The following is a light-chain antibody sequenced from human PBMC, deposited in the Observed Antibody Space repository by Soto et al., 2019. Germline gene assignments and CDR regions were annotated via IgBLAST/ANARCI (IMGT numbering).Light chain of an antibody. V-gene: IGKV3-11*01. Sequence: EIVLTQSPATLSLSPGERATLSCRASQSVSSYLAWYQQKPGQAPRLLIYDASTRATGIPARFSGSGSGTDFTLTISSLEPEDFAVYYCQQRSNWPPKLPFGPGTKVDIK. CDR2: DAS. CDR3: QQRSNWPPKLP. J-gene: IGKJ3*01. CDR1: QSVSSY.